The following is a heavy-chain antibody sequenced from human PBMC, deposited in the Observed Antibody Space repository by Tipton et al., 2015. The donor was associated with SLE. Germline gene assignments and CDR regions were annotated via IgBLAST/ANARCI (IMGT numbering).Heavy chain of an antibody. CDR2: ISSSGSTI. J-gene: IGHJ4*02. CDR1: GFTFSSYE. CDR3: AREGRRDGYNPVYFDY. V-gene: IGHV3-48*03. Sequence: SLRLSCAASGFTFSSYEMNWVRQAPGKGLEWVSYISSSGSTIYYADSVKGRFTISRDNAKNSLYLQMNSLRAEDTAVYYCAREGRRDGYNPVYFDYWGQGTLVTVSS. D-gene: IGHD5-24*01.